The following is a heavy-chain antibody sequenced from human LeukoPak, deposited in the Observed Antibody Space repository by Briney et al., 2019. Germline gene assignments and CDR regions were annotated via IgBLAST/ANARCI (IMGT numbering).Heavy chain of an antibody. CDR1: GFTFSSYW. CDR2: INSDGSSS. V-gene: IGHV3-74*01. D-gene: IGHD4-17*01. Sequence: GGSLRLSCAASGFTFSSYWMHWVRQAPGKGLVWVSRINSDGSSSSYADSVKGRFTISRDNAKNTLYLQMNSLRAEDTAVYYCARGRRGSDGDYGGYWGQGTLVTVSS. CDR3: ARGRRGSDGDYGGY. J-gene: IGHJ4*02.